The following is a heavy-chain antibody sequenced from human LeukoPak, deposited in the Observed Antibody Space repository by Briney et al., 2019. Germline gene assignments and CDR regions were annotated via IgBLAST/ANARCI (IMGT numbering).Heavy chain of an antibody. D-gene: IGHD1-20*01. CDR3: ARDRVTGTSRGSEIDY. CDR2: IRSSSSII. Sequence: PGGSLRLSCAASGFTFSDHYMDWVRQAPGKGLECVSYIRSSSSIIYYADSVKGRFTISRDNAKNSLYLQMNSLRDEDTAVYYCARDRVTGTSRGSEIDYWGQGTLVTVSS. J-gene: IGHJ4*02. CDR1: GFTFSDHY. V-gene: IGHV3-48*02.